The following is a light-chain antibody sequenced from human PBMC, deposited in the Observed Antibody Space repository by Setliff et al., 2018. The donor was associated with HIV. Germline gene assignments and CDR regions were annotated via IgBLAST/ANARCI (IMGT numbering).Light chain of an antibody. V-gene: IGLV2-14*03. J-gene: IGLJ1*01. Sequence: QSALTQPASVSGSPGQSITISCTGTSSDIGGYKYVSWYQQHPGRAPKLIIYDVNSRPSGVSNRFSGSKSGNTASLAISGLQADDEGDYYCCSYAGTDTFVVFGTGTKVTVL. CDR2: DVN. CDR1: SSDIGGYKY. CDR3: CSYAGTDTFVV.